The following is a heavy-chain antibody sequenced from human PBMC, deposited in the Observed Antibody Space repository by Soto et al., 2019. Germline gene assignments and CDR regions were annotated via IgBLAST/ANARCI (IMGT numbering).Heavy chain of an antibody. CDR3: ARLLLLFGESTLWYNWFDP. V-gene: IGHV5-51*01. D-gene: IGHD3-10*01. J-gene: IGHJ5*02. CDR1: GYSFTSYW. CDR2: IYPGDSDT. Sequence: PGESLKISCKGSGYSFTSYWIGWVRQMPGKGLEWMGIIYPGDSDTRYSPSFQGQVTISADKSISTAYLQWSSLKASDTAMYYCARLLLLFGESTLWYNWFDPWGKGTLVTVPS.